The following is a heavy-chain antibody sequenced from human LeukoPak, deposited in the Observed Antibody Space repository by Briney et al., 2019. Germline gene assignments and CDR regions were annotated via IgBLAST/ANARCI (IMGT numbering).Heavy chain of an antibody. D-gene: IGHD3-10*01. V-gene: IGHV3-30*04. J-gene: IGHJ4*02. CDR2: ISYDGSNK. CDR3: ARDGSVRGGY. CDR1: GFTFSSYA. Sequence: GGSLRLSCAASGFTFSSYAMHWVRQAPGKGLEWVAVISYDGSNKYYADSVKGRFTISRDNSKNTLSLQMNSLRAEDTAVYYCARDGSVRGGYWGQGTLVTVSS.